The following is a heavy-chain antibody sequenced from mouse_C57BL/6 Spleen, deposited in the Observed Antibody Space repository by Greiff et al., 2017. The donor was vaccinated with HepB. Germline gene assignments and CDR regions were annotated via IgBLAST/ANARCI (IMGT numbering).Heavy chain of an antibody. CDR2: INPSNGGT. D-gene: IGHD2-4*01. Sequence: VQLQQSGTELVKPGASVKLSCKASGYTFTSYWMHWVKQRPGQGLEWIGNINPSNGGTNYNEKFKSKAKLTVDKSSSTAYMQLSSLTSEDSAVYYCARKGGLRGDYAMDYWGQGTSVTVSS. CDR1: GYTFTSYW. J-gene: IGHJ4*01. V-gene: IGHV1-53*01. CDR3: ARKGGLRGDYAMDY.